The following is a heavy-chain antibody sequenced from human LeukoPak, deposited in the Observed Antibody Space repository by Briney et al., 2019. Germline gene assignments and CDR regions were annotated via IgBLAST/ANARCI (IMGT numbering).Heavy chain of an antibody. CDR1: GFTFSSYG. CDR2: ISGSGGTT. J-gene: IGHJ4*02. D-gene: IGHD3-22*01. CDR3: AKAVCHYDGSGYHYYFDY. V-gene: IGHV3-23*01. Sequence: PGGSLRLSCAASGFTFSSYGMSWVRQAPGKGLEWVSTISGSGGTTFYADSVKGRFTVSRDNTRNTVFLQMNSLRAEDTAVYYCAKAVCHYDGSGYHYYFDYWGQGTLVTVSS.